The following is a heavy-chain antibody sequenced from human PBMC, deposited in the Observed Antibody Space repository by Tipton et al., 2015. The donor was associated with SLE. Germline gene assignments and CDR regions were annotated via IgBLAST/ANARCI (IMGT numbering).Heavy chain of an antibody. V-gene: IGHV4-4*07. Sequence: TLSLPCTVSGGSLTNYYWSWIRQSAGEGLEWIGRMYGSGSPTHYNPSLESRVTMSVDTSQNQFSLKLTSVTAADTAVYYCARIRPGHGDPFDFWGQGTLVTVSS. CDR1: GGSLTNYY. CDR3: ARIRPGHGDPFDF. CDR2: MYGSGSP. D-gene: IGHD4-17*01. J-gene: IGHJ4*02.